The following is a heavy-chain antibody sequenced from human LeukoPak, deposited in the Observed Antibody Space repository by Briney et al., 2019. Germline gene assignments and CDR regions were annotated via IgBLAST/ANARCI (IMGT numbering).Heavy chain of an antibody. Sequence: GGSLRLSCAASGFTFSSYAMSWVRQAPGKGLEWVSLISGGGSGTYYADSVKGRFTISRDTSKNTLYLQMNSLRAEDTAVYYCATHTGTIIRPFHYWGQGTLVSVSS. CDR1: GFTFSSYA. J-gene: IGHJ4*02. V-gene: IGHV3-23*01. CDR3: ATHTGTIIRPFHY. CDR2: ISGGGSGT. D-gene: IGHD1/OR15-1a*01.